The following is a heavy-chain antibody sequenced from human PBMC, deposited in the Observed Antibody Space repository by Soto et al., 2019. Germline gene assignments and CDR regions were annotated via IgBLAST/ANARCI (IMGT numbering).Heavy chain of an antibody. V-gene: IGHV4-31*03. CDR1: GGSISSGGYY. J-gene: IGHJ4*02. CDR2: IYYSGST. CDR3: AREFGGMIRFGGGNVDY. Sequence: SETLSLTCTVSGGSISSGGYYWSWIRQHPGKGLEWIGYIYYSGSTYYNPSLKSRVTISVDTSKNQFSLKLSSVTAADTAVYYCAREFGGMIRFGGGNVDYWGQGTLVTVSS. D-gene: IGHD3-16*01.